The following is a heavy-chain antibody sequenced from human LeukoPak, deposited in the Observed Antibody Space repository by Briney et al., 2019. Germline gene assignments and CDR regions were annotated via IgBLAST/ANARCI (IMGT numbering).Heavy chain of an antibody. CDR2: IKQDASDK. CDR3: VRGGRGERPNY. CDR1: GFTFSDYW. V-gene: IGHV3-7*01. D-gene: IGHD3-16*01. Sequence: GGSLRLSCAASGFTFSDYWMNWVRQSPGKGLEWVANIKQDASDKKYVDSVKGRFTISRDNAKDSLFLQMNSLRVEDTAVYYCVRGGRGERPNYWGQGTLVTVSS. J-gene: IGHJ4*02.